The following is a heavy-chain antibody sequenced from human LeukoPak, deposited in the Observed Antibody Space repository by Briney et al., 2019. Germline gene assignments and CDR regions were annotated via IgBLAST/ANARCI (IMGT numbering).Heavy chain of an antibody. CDR1: GYTFTSYY. CDR2: INPSGGST. Sequence: ASVKVSCKASGYTFTSYYMHWVRQAPGQGLEWMGIINPSGGSTSYAQKFQGRVTMTRDTSTSTVYMELSSLRSEDMAVYYCARDGHSSTSLEYYFDYWGQGTLVTVSS. J-gene: IGHJ4*02. CDR3: ARDGHSSTSLEYYFDY. V-gene: IGHV1-46*01. D-gene: IGHD2-2*01.